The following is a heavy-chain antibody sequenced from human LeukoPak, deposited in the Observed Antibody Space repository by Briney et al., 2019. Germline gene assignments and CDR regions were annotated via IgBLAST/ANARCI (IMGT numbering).Heavy chain of an antibody. CDR3: AVRQVSGSPGFDY. CDR1: GGTFSSYA. V-gene: IGHV1-69*05. D-gene: IGHD3-10*01. CDR2: ITPIFGTA. J-gene: IGHJ4*02. Sequence: SVKVSCKASGGTFSSYAISWVRQAPGQGLEWMGGITPIFGTANYAQKFQGRVTITTDESTSTAYMELSSPRSEDTAVYYCAVRQVSGSPGFDYWGQGTLVTVSS.